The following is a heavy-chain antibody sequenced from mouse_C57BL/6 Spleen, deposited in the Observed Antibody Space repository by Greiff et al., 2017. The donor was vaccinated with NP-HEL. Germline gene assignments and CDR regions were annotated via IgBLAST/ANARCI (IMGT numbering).Heavy chain of an antibody. CDR2: INPNNGGT. CDR3: ATYYSKAWFAY. D-gene: IGHD2-5*01. Sequence: EVQLQQSGPELVKPGASVKIPCKASGYTFTDYNMDWVKQSHGKSLEWIGDINPNNGGTIYNQKFKGKATLTVGKSSSTAYRELRSLTSEDTAVYYCATYYSKAWFAYWGQGTLVTVSA. J-gene: IGHJ3*01. V-gene: IGHV1-18*01. CDR1: GYTFTDYN.